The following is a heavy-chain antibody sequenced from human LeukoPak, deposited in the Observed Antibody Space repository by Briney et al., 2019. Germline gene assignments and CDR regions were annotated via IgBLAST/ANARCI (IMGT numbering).Heavy chain of an antibody. J-gene: IGHJ4*02. Sequence: GGSLRLSCAASGFTVSSNYMSWVRQAPGKGLEWVSVIYSGGSTYFADSVKGRFTISRDNSKNTLYLQMNSLRAEDTAVYYCARHTPQRFCGGGSCYDSQPLDFWGQGTLVTVSS. CDR2: IYSGGST. CDR3: ARHTPQRFCGGGSCYDSQPLDF. V-gene: IGHV3-66*04. D-gene: IGHD2-15*01. CDR1: GFTVSSNY.